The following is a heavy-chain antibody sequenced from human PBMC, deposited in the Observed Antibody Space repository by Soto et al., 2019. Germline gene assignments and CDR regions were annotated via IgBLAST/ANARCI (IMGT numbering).Heavy chain of an antibody. CDR2: IYHSGST. Sequence: PSETLSLTCAVSGGSISSSNWWSWVRQPPGKGLEWIGEIYHSGSTNYNPSLKSRVTISVDKSKNQFSLKLSSVTAADTAVYYCARRVGYCSSTSCYRYYYYGMDVWGQGTTVPVS. D-gene: IGHD2-2*02. CDR3: ARRVGYCSSTSCYRYYYYGMDV. V-gene: IGHV4-4*02. CDR1: GGSISSSNW. J-gene: IGHJ6*02.